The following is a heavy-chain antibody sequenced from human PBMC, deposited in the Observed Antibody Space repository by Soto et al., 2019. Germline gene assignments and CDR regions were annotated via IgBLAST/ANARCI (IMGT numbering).Heavy chain of an antibody. CDR2: ISSSSSYI. D-gene: IGHD2-15*01. J-gene: IGHJ5*02. CDR1: GFTFSSYS. Sequence: GGSLRLSCAASGFTFSSYSMNWVRQAPGKGLEWVSSISSSSSYIYYADSVKGRFTISRDNAKNTLYLQMNSLKTEDTAVYYCTTDATGLLGGESWGQGTLVTVSS. V-gene: IGHV3-21*03. CDR3: TTDATGLLGGES.